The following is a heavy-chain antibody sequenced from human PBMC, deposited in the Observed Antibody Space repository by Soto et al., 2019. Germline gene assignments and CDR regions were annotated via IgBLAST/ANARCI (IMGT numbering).Heavy chain of an antibody. J-gene: IGHJ6*02. D-gene: IGHD6-13*01. CDR2: IVVGSGNT. CDR3: AADHSSSWYWGYYGMDV. V-gene: IGHV1-58*01. Sequence: ASVKVSCKASGFTFTSSAVQWVRQARGQRLEWIGWIVVGSGNTNYAQKFQERVTITRDMSTSTAYMELCSLRSEDTAVYYCAADHSSSWYWGYYGMDVWGQGTTVTVSS. CDR1: GFTFTSSA.